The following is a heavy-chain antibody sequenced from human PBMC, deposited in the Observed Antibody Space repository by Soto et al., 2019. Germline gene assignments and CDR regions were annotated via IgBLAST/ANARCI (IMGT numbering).Heavy chain of an antibody. V-gene: IGHV3-15*01. CDR1: GFTFSNAW. CDR3: TTGVTGTLLITMIVVGGDV. J-gene: IGHJ6*02. Sequence: EVQLVESGGGLVKPGGSLRLSCAASGFTFSNAWMSWVRQAPGKGLEWVGRIKSKTDGGTTDYAAPVKGRFTISRDDSKNTLYLQMNSLKTEDTAVYYCTTGVTGTLLITMIVVGGDVWGQGTTVTVSS. D-gene: IGHD3-22*01. CDR2: IKSKTDGGTT.